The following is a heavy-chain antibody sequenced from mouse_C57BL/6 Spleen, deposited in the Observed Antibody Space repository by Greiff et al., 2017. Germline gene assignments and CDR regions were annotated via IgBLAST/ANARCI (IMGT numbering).Heavy chain of an antibody. Sequence: QVHVKQPGAELVKPGASVKLSCKASGYTFTSYWMQWVKQRPGQGLEWIGEIDPSDSYTNYNQKFKGKATLTVDTSSSTAYMQLSSLTSEDSAVYYCARSYGYDAYWYFDVWGTGTTVTVSS. CDR3: ARSYGYDAYWYFDV. CDR2: IDPSDSYT. CDR1: GYTFTSYW. V-gene: IGHV1-50*01. J-gene: IGHJ1*03. D-gene: IGHD2-2*01.